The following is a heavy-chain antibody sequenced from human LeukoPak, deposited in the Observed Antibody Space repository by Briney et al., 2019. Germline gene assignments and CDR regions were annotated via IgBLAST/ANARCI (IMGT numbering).Heavy chain of an antibody. CDR3: ARDLMGIAYRGAFYY. V-gene: IGHV4-39*07. CDR1: GGSISSSSYY. J-gene: IGHJ4*02. Sequence: SETLSLTCTVSGGSISSSSYYWGWIRQPPGKGLEWIGSMYYSGSTYQNPSLKSRVTISVDTSKNQFSLKLSSVTAEDTAVYYCARDLMGIAYRGAFYYWGQGTLVTVSS. D-gene: IGHD6-13*01. CDR2: MYYSGST.